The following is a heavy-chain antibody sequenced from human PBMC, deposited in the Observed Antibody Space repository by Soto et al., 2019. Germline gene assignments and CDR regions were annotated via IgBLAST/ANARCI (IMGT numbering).Heavy chain of an antibody. D-gene: IGHD3-10*01. CDR3: ARLPTFHGSGSFTFHWYFDL. V-gene: IGHV5-51*01. Sequence: EVQLVQSAAEVRKPGESLKISCKGSGYSFSDYYIGWVRQISGKGLEWMGIIYPEDSDTKYGPSFQGQGTISDERSLSTAYLQWNSLKASNSALYYCARLPTFHGSGSFTFHWYFDLWGRGTRVTVSS. CDR1: GYSFSDYY. CDR2: IYPEDSDT. J-gene: IGHJ2*01.